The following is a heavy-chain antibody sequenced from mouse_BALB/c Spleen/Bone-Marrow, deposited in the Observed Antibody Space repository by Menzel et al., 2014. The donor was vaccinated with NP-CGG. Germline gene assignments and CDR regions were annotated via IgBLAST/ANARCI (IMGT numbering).Heavy chain of an antibody. J-gene: IGHJ4*01. V-gene: IGHV14-4*02. CDR3: NADTRAMDY. CDR2: IDPENGDT. CDR1: GFNIKDFY. Sequence: VQLQQSGAELVRPGASVKLSCTGSGFNIKDFYMHWVKQRPEQGLEWIGWIDPENGDTEYAPKFQGKATLTADTSSNTAYLQLNSLTSEDTAVYYCNADTRAMDYWGQGTSVTVSS.